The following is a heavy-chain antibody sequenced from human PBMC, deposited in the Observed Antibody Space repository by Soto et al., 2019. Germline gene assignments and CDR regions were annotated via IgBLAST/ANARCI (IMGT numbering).Heavy chain of an antibody. D-gene: IGHD6-19*01. Sequence: GGSLRLSCAASGFTVSSNYMSWVRQAPGKGLEWVSVIYSGGSTYYADSVKGRFTISRHNSKNTLYLQMNSLRAEDTAVYCCASASSSSGWYADAFHIWGQGTMVTVSS. V-gene: IGHV3-53*04. J-gene: IGHJ3*02. CDR2: IYSGGST. CDR3: ASASSSSGWYADAFHI. CDR1: GFTVSSNY.